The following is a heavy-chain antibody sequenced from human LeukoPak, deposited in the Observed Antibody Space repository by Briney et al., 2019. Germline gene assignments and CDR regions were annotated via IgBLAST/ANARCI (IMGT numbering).Heavy chain of an antibody. J-gene: IGHJ4*02. CDR3: ARGWITGFDY. V-gene: IGHV3-21*01. CDR1: GFTFSSYS. Sequence: PGGSLRLSCAASGFTFSSYSMIWVRQAPGKGLEWVSSISSSSSYIYYADSVKGRFTISRDNAKNSLYLQMNSLRAEDTAVYYCARGWITGFDYWGQGTLVTVSS. CDR2: ISSSSSYI. D-gene: IGHD5-12*01.